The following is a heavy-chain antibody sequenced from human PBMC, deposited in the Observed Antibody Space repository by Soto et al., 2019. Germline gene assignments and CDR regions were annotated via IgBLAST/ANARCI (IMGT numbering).Heavy chain of an antibody. V-gene: IGHV3-9*01. CDR1: GFSFDDYA. CDR3: AKGTYDSSGYYTAPDY. J-gene: IGHJ4*02. D-gene: IGHD3-22*01. Sequence: EVQLVESGGGLVQPGRSLRLACAASGFSFDDYAMHWVRQAPGRGLEWVSGITWNSGYIGYADSVKGRFTISKDNAKNSLDRKMNSLIPEDTAVYYCAKGTYDSSGYYTAPDYWGQGTLVTVSS. CDR2: ITWNSGYI.